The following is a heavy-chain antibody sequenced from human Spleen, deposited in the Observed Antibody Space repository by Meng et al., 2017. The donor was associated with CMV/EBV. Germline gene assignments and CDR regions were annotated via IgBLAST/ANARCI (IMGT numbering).Heavy chain of an antibody. D-gene: IGHD1-26*01. CDR3: ARGEGPGGSYSNWFDP. J-gene: IGHJ5*02. V-gene: IGHV4-34*01. CDR1: GGSFSGYY. Sequence: SETLSLTCAVYGGSFSGYYWTWIRQPPGKGLEWIGEINHSGSTNYKSSLKSRVTISVNTSKTQFSLTLSSVTAADTAVYYCARGEGPGGSYSNWFDPWGQGTLVTVSS. CDR2: INHSGST.